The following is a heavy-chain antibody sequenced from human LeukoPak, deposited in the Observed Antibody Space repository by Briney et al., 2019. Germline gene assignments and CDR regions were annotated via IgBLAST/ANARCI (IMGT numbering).Heavy chain of an antibody. CDR1: GGTFSSYA. D-gene: IGHD4-17*01. CDR3: AREPSPALEDYGDYP. CDR2: IIPIFGTA. Sequence: PVKVSCKASGGTFSSYAISWVRQAPGQGLEWMGGIIPIFGTANYAQKFQGRVTITADESTSTAYMELSSLRSEDTAVYYCAREPSPALEDYGDYPWGQGTLVTVSS. V-gene: IGHV1-69*13. J-gene: IGHJ5*02.